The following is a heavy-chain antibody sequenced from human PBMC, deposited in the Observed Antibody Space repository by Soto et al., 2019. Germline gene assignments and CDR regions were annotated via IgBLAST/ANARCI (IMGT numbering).Heavy chain of an antibody. V-gene: IGHV1-18*01. J-gene: IGHJ4*02. CDR1: GYTFTSYG. D-gene: IGHD1-26*01. CDR3: ARDAVGATGGRESFDY. CDR2: ISAYNGNT. Sequence: ASVKVSCKASGYTFTSYGISWVRQAPGQGLEWMGWISAYNGNTNYAQKLQGRVTMTTDTSTSTAYMELRSLRSDDTAVYYCARDAVGATGGRESFDYWGQGTLVTVSS.